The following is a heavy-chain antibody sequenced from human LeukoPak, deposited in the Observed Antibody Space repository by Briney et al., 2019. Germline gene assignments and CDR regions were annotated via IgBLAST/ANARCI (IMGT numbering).Heavy chain of an antibody. V-gene: IGHV1-18*01. CDR2: ISPYDGNT. CDR1: GCTFTSYV. Sequence: ASVKVSCKASGCTFTSYVIIWVRQAPAQGLEWMGWISPYDGNTNYAQKLQGRVTMTTDTSTSTAYMELRSRRSDDTAVYYCARDQLSYYYDSSGYYPDYWGQGTLVTVSS. CDR3: ARDQLSYYYDSSGYYPDY. J-gene: IGHJ4*02. D-gene: IGHD3-22*01.